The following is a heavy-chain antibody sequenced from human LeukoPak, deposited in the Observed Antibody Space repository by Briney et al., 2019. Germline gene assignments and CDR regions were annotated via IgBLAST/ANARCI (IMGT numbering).Heavy chain of an antibody. CDR3: ARHGDDADY. D-gene: IGHD7-27*01. CDR1: GGSISSYY. J-gene: IGHJ4*02. CDR2: IYYSGST. Sequence: SETLSLTCTVSGGSISSYYWSWIRQPPGKGLEWIGYIYYSGSTNYNPSLKSRVTISVGTSKNQFSLKLSSVTAADTAVYYCARHGDDADYWGQGTLVTVSS. V-gene: IGHV4-59*08.